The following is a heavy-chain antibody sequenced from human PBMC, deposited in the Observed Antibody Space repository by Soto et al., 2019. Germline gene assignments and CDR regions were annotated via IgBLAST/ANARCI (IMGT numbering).Heavy chain of an antibody. D-gene: IGHD3-22*01. CDR3: ARDYYDSSGYYYNFDY. CDR1: GGSISSGGYY. CDR2: IYYSGST. Sequence: SETLSLTCTVSGGSISSGGYYWSWIRQHPGKGLEWIGYIYYSGSTYYNPSPKSRVTISVDTSKNQFSLKLSSVTAADTAVYYCARDYYDSSGYYYNFDYWGQGTLVTVSS. V-gene: IGHV4-31*03. J-gene: IGHJ4*02.